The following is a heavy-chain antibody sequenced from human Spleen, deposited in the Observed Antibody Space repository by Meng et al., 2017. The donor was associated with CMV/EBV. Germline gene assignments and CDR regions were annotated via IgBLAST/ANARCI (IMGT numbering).Heavy chain of an antibody. D-gene: IGHD5-12*01. CDR3: ARSGELGLGSIGYGYYYYGMDV. J-gene: IGHJ6*02. Sequence: GGSLRLSCAASGFTFSSYSMNWVRQAPGKGLEWVSSISSSSSYIYYADSVKGRFTISRDNAKRSLYLQMRSLRAEDTAVYYCARSGELGLGSIGYGYYYYGMDVWGQGTTVTVSS. CDR2: ISSSSSYI. CDR1: GFTFSSYS. V-gene: IGHV3-21*04.